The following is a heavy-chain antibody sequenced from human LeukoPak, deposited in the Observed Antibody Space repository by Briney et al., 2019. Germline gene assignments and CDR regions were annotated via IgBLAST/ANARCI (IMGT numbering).Heavy chain of an antibody. V-gene: IGHV3-48*04. CDR2: ISSSSSTI. Sequence: GGSLRLSCAASGFTFSSYSMNWVRQAPGKGLEWVSYISSSSSTIYYADSVKGRFTISRDNAKNSLNLQMNSLRVEDTAVYYCARDRIGWFDYWGQGTLVTVFS. J-gene: IGHJ4*02. CDR1: GFTFSSYS. D-gene: IGHD2-15*01. CDR3: ARDRIGWFDY.